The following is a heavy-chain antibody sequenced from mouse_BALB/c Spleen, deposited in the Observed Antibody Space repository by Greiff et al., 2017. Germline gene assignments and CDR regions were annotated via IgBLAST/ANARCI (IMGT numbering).Heavy chain of an antibody. J-gene: IGHJ1*01. V-gene: IGHV2-9*02. CDR1: GFSLTSYG. CDR3: ARGNWDVWYFDV. Sequence: VHLVESGPGLVAPSQSLSITCTVSGFSLTSYGVHWVRQPPGKGLEWLGVIWAGGSTNYNSALMSRLSISKDNSKSQVFLKMNSLQTDDTAMYYCARGNWDVWYFDVWGAGTTVTVSS. D-gene: IGHD4-1*02. CDR2: IWAGGST.